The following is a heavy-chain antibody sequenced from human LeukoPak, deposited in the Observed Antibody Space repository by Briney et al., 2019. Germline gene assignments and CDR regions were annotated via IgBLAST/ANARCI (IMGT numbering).Heavy chain of an antibody. CDR2: IYSGGST. CDR1: GFTFSSHS. Sequence: GGSLRLSCAASGFTFSSHSMNWVRQAPGKGLEWVSVIYSGGSTYYADSVKGRFTISRHNSKNTLYLQMNSLRAEDTAVYYCARAGQRIAAAGYFDYWGQGTLVTVSS. CDR3: ARAGQRIAAAGYFDY. D-gene: IGHD6-13*01. V-gene: IGHV3-53*04. J-gene: IGHJ4*02.